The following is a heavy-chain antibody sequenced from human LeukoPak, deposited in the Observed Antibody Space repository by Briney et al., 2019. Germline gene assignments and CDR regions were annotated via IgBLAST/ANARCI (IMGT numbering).Heavy chain of an antibody. Sequence: PSETLSLTCTVSGGSISSYYWNWIRQPPGKGLEWIGYIYYSGSTNYNPFLKSRVTISVDTSKNQFSLKLSSVTAADTAVYYCARAHTSSYYFDYWGQGTLVTVSS. CDR3: ARAHTSSYYFDY. J-gene: IGHJ4*02. CDR1: GGSISSYY. V-gene: IGHV4-59*01. D-gene: IGHD2-2*01. CDR2: IYYSGST.